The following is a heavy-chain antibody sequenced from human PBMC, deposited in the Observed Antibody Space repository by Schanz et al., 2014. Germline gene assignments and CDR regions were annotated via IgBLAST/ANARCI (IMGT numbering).Heavy chain of an antibody. CDR1: GYTFVSYS. CDR3: ARDRRRYCSTARCLRDNWFDP. D-gene: IGHD2-2*01. Sequence: QVQLVQSGAEVRKPGASVKVSCKASGYTFVSYSMHWVRQAPGQGLEWMGRIIPIHGIVNYAQRFQDRVRITADKATSTAYMELRSLRSDDTAVYYCARDRRRYCSTARCLRDNWFDPWGQGTLVIVSS. J-gene: IGHJ5*02. CDR2: IIPIHGIV. V-gene: IGHV1-69*04.